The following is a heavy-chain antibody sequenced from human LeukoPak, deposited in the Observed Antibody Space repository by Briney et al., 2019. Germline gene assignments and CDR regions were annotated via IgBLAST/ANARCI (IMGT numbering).Heavy chain of an antibody. J-gene: IGHJ4*02. CDR1: GGSISSSSYY. CDR3: ARHLYYYDSSGPFDY. D-gene: IGHD3-22*01. Sequence: SETLSLTCTVSGGSISSSSYYWGWIRQPPGKGLEWIGSIYYSGSTYYNPSLKSRVTISVDTPKNQFSLKLSSVTAADTAVYYCARHLYYYDSSGPFDYWGQGTLVTVSS. V-gene: IGHV4-39*01. CDR2: IYYSGST.